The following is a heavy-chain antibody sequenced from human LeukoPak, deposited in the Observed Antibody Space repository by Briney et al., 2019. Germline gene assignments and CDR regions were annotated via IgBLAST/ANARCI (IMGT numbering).Heavy chain of an antibody. J-gene: IGHJ5*02. D-gene: IGHD3-16*01. CDR3: ARTPVGDQPHSSPNWFDP. Sequence: PSETLSLTCAVYGGSFSGYYWSWIRQPPGKGLEWIGEINHSGSTNYNPSLKSRVTISVDTSKNQFSLKLSSVTAADTAVYYCARTPVGDQPHSSPNWFDPWGQGTLVTVSS. V-gene: IGHV4-34*01. CDR1: GGSFSGYY. CDR2: INHSGST.